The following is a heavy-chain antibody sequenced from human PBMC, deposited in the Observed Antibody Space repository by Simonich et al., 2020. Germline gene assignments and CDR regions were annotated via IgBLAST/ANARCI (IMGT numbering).Heavy chain of an antibody. CDR1: GYTFTSYG. D-gene: IGHD2-15*01. Sequence: QVQLVQSGAEVKKPGASVKVSCKASGYTFTSYGMSCVRQAPGQGLEWMGWNSAYNGNTNDAQKLQGRVTMTTDTSTSTAYMELRSLRSDDTAVYYCARASRGTWWYYYFDYWGQGTLVTVSS. V-gene: IGHV1-18*01. J-gene: IGHJ4*02. CDR2: NSAYNGNT. CDR3: ARASRGTWWYYYFDY.